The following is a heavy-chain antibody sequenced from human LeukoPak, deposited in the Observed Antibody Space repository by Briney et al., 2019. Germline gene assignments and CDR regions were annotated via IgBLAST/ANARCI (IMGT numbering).Heavy chain of an antibody. CDR2: ISGSGGST. J-gene: IGHJ6*02. V-gene: IGHV3-23*01. CDR1: GFPFNSYA. Sequence: PGGSLKLSCAASGFPFNSYAMSWVRPAPGKGLEGVSAISGSGGSTYYADSVKGRFTISRDNSKNTLYLQMNSLRAEDTAVYYCAKGGSIAVAGTGYYYGMDVWGQGTTVTVSS. D-gene: IGHD6-19*01. CDR3: AKGGSIAVAGTGYYYGMDV.